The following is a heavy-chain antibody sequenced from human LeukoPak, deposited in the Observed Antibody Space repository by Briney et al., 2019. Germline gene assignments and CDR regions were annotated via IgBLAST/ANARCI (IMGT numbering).Heavy chain of an antibody. J-gene: IGHJ6*03. Sequence: GGSLRLSCAASGFTFSSYGMHWVRQAPGKGLEWVAFIRYDGSNKYYADSVKGRFTISRDNSKNTLYLQMNSLRAEDTAVYYCARDGRYYDFWNAYSNYYYYMDVWGKGTTVTVPS. CDR1: GFTFSSYG. CDR2: IRYDGSNK. CDR3: ARDGRYYDFWNAYSNYYYYMDV. V-gene: IGHV3-30*02. D-gene: IGHD3-3*01.